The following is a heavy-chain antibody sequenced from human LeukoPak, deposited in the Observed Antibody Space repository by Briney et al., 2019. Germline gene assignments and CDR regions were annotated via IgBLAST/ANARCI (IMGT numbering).Heavy chain of an antibody. J-gene: IGHJ4*02. Sequence: GGSLRLSCAASGFTFSNAWMSWVRQAPGKGLEWVGRIKRKTDGGTTDYAAPVKGRFIISRDDSKNTLYLQMNSLKTEDTAVYYCTTSNFGFPFDYRGQGTLVTDSS. CDR1: GFTFSNAW. V-gene: IGHV3-15*01. CDR2: IKRKTDGGTT. D-gene: IGHD3-3*01. CDR3: TTSNFGFPFDY.